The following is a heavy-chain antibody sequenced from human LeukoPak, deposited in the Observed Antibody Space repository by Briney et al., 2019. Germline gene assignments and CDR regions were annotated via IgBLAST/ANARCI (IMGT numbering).Heavy chain of an antibody. Sequence: PGGSLRLSCAASGFTFSSYEMNWVRQAPGKGLEWVSYISSSGSTIYYADSVKGRFTISRDNSKNTLFLQMNSLRAEDTAVYYCARDISYGSLDYWGQGTLVTASS. V-gene: IGHV3-48*03. CDR1: GFTFSSYE. CDR3: ARDISYGSLDY. J-gene: IGHJ4*02. D-gene: IGHD6-13*01. CDR2: ISSSGSTI.